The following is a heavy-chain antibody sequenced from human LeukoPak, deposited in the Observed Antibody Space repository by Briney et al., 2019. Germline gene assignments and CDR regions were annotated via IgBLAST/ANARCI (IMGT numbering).Heavy chain of an antibody. CDR3: SRENGAFSPFGY. CDR2: VSLSGLT. CDR1: GGSITTTNW. D-gene: IGHD2-8*01. J-gene: IGHJ4*02. V-gene: IGHV4-4*02. Sequence: SETLSLTCGVSGGSITTTNWWSCVRQPPGQVLEWIGEVSLSGLTNYNPTLNSRVIMALDTSKNHLSLNLTSVTAADTAVYFCSRENGAFSPFGYWGQGTLVTVPS.